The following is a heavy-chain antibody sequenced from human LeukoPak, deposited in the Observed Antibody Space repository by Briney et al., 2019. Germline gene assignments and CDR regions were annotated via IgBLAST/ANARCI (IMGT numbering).Heavy chain of an antibody. CDR3: ARLVDCSSTSCYDWYFDL. J-gene: IGHJ2*01. CDR2: IYYSGST. Sequence: SGTLSLTCTVSGGSVSSYYWTWIRQPPEKGLEWIGYIYYSGSTSYNPSLKSRVTISVDTSKNQFSLKLSSVAAADTAVYYCARLVDCSSTSCYDWYFDLWGRGTLVTVSS. D-gene: IGHD2-2*01. CDR1: GGSVSSYY. V-gene: IGHV4-59*02.